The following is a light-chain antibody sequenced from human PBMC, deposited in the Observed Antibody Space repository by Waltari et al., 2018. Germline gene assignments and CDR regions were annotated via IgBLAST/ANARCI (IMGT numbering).Light chain of an antibody. V-gene: IGLV1-40*01. J-gene: IGLJ3*02. CDR2: DNN. CDR1: AGYM. Sequence: AGYMVHRDQQLAGTAPKLLIFDNNNRPSGVPDRFSGSKSGTSASLAITGLQAEDEADYYCQSYDNSLNAWVFGGGTKLTVL. CDR3: QSYDNSLNAWV.